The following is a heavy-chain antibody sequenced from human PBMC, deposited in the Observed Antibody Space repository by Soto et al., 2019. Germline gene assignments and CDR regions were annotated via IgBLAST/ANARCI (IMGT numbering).Heavy chain of an antibody. CDR2: INPNGGST. J-gene: IGHJ6*03. CDR1: GYTFTSYY. V-gene: IGHV1-46*03. Sequence: QVQLVQSGAEVKKPGASVRVSCKASGYTFTSYYIHWVRQAPGQGLEWMGIINPNGGSTNYAQKFQGRVTMTRDTSTSTVYMDLSSLRSEDTAVYYCARGLFAGDVWGKGTTVTFSS. CDR3: ARGLFAGDV.